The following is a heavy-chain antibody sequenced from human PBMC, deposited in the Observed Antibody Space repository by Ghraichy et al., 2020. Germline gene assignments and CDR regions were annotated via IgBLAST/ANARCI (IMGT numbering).Heavy chain of an antibody. CDR3: ARGRYSSGWYGEYYYYGMDV. CDR1: GGSISSYY. Sequence: SQTLLLTCTVSGGSISSYYWSWIRQPPGKGLEWIGYIYYSGSTNYNPSLKSRVTISVDTSKNQFSLKLSSVTAADTAVYYCARGRYSSGWYGEYYYYGMDVWGQGTTVTVSS. D-gene: IGHD6-19*01. V-gene: IGHV4-59*01. CDR2: IYYSGST. J-gene: IGHJ6*02.